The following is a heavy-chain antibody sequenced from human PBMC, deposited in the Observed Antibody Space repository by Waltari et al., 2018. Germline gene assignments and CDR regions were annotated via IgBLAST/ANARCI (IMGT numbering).Heavy chain of an antibody. V-gene: IGHV4-34*01. CDR2: MNHTGDT. J-gene: IGHJ6*02. CDR1: GGPFRGYY. Sequence: QVELQQWGAGLLKPSETLSLTCAVSGGPFRGYYWSWIRQPPGKGLEWIGDMNHTGDTNYNPSLKSRVTISVDTSKSQFSLNMNSTTAADTAVYYCARGGRHYYYGMDVWGQGTTVTV. CDR3: ARGGRHYYYGMDV.